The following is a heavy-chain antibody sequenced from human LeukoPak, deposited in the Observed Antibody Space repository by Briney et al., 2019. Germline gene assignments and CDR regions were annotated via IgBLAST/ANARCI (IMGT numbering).Heavy chain of an antibody. CDR3: ARLSCSDAVCPTLPYNHFDP. CDR2: INHSGST. Sequence: SETLSLTCAVYGGSFSGYYWSWIRQPPGKGLEWIGEINHSGSTNYNPSLKSRVTISVDTPKNQFSLKLSSVTAADTAVYYCARLSCSDAVCPTLPYNHFDPWGQGTLVIVST. J-gene: IGHJ5*02. V-gene: IGHV4-34*01. CDR1: GGSFSGYY. D-gene: IGHD2-15*01.